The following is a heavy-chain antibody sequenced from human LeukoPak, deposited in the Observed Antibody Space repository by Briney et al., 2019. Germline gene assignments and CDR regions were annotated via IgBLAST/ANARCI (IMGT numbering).Heavy chain of an antibody. V-gene: IGHV4-39*01. CDR2: IYSSGST. J-gene: IGHJ4*02. CDR3: ARGRATGRSGGDY. Sequence: PSETLSLTCTVSGGSISSSYYYWGWIRQPPGKGLEWIGSIYSSGSTYYNPSLKSRVTISVDTSKNQFSLKLSSVTAADTAVYYCARGRATGRSGGDYWGQGTLVTVSS. CDR1: GGSISSSYYY. D-gene: IGHD3-9*01.